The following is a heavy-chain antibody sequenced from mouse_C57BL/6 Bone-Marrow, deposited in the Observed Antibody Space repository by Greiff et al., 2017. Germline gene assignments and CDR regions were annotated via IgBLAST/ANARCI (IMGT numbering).Heavy chain of an antibody. D-gene: IGHD2-4*01. CDR2: INYDGSST. Sequence: EVKLMESEGGLVQPGSSMKLSCTASGFTFSDYYMAWVRQVPEKGLEWVANINYDGSSTYYLDSLKSRFIISRDNAKNILYLQMSSLKSEDTATYYCARAYYDYVATGFFDYWGQGTTLTVSS. CDR1: GFTFSDYY. J-gene: IGHJ2*01. V-gene: IGHV5-16*01. CDR3: ARAYYDYVATGFFDY.